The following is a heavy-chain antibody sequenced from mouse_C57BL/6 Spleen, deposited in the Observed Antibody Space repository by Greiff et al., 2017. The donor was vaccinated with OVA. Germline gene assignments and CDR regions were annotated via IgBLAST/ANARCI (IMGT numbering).Heavy chain of an antibody. CDR2: ISDGGSYT. J-gene: IGHJ1*03. CDR3: ARVSPYYYGSSCSYWYFDV. Sequence: EVMLVESGGGLVKPGGSLKLSCAASGFTFSSYAMSWVRQTPEKRLEWVATISDGGSYTYYPDNVKGRFTISRDNAKNNLYLQMSHLKSEDTAMYYCARVSPYYYGSSCSYWYFDVWGTGTTVTVSS. V-gene: IGHV5-4*03. CDR1: GFTFSSYA. D-gene: IGHD1-1*01.